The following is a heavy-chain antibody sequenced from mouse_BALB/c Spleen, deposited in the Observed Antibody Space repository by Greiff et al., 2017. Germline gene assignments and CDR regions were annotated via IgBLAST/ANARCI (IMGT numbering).Heavy chain of an antibody. D-gene: IGHD3-3*01. Sequence: EVQGVESGGGLVKPGGSLKLSCAASGFTFSSYAMSWVRQTPEKRLEWVATISSGGSYTYYPDSVKGRFTISRDNAKNTLYLQMSSLRSEDTAMYYCARGGLYAMDYWGQGTSVTVSS. CDR2: ISSGGSYT. V-gene: IGHV5-9-3*01. CDR3: ARGGLYAMDY. CDR1: GFTFSSYA. J-gene: IGHJ4*01.